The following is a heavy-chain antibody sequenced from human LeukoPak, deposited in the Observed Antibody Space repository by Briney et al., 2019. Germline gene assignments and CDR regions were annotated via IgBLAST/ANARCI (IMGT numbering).Heavy chain of an antibody. V-gene: IGHV3-23*01. CDR3: AKAREAGSSWPPLDY. J-gene: IGHJ4*02. CDR2: ISGSAGST. D-gene: IGHD6-13*01. Sequence: GGSLRLSCAASGFTFDDYAMHWVRQAPGKGLEWVSAISGSAGSTYYADSVKGRFTISRDNSKNTLYLQMNSLRAEDTAVYYCAKAREAGSSWPPLDYWGQGTLVTVSS. CDR1: GFTFDDYA.